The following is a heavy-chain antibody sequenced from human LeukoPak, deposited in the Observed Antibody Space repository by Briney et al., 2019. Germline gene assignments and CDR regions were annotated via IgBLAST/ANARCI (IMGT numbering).Heavy chain of an antibody. D-gene: IGHD2-2*01. Sequence: PPQTLSLTCTVSGVSISSGGYYWSWIRQHPGKGLEWIGYIYYSGSTYYNPSLKSRVTISVDTSKNQFSLKLSSVTAADTAVYYCARGRHGIGGIVVVPAARKTKKNWFDPWGQGTLVTVSS. J-gene: IGHJ5*02. V-gene: IGHV4-31*03. CDR2: IYYSGST. CDR3: ARGRHGIGGIVVVPAARKTKKNWFDP. CDR1: GVSISSGGYY.